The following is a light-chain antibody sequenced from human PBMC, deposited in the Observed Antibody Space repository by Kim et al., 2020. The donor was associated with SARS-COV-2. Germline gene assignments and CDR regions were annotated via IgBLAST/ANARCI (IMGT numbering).Light chain of an antibody. CDR3: QQYDDLPYT. J-gene: IGKJ2*01. Sequence: SASLGYRVTITCQASQDISTYLSWYQQKPGRAPKLLIYDASNLETGVPSRFRGRGSGTDFTFTISGLQPEDIGTYYCQQYDDLPYTFGQGTKLEI. CDR2: DAS. CDR1: QDISTY. V-gene: IGKV1-33*01.